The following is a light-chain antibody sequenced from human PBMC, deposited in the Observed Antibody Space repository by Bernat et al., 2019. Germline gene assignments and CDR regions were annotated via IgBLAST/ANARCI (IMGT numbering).Light chain of an antibody. V-gene: IGKV1-33*01. CDR3: QQYDKLPPFT. CDR1: QDISNY. J-gene: IGKJ3*01. CDR2: DAS. Sequence: DIQMTQSPSSLSASVGDRVTITCQASQDISNYLNWYQQKPGKAPKLLIYDASNLETGVPSRFSGSGSGTDFTFTISSLQPEDIATYYCQQYDKLPPFTFGPGTKGDIQ.